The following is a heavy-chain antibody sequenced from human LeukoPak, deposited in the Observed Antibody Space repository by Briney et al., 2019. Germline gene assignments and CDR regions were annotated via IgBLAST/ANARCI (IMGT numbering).Heavy chain of an antibody. CDR1: GDSISSYY. Sequence: SETLSLTCTVSGDSISSYYWSWIRQPPGKGLEWIGEINHSGSTNYNPSLKSRVTISVDTSKNQFSLKLSSVTAADTAVYYCARQIVGATTPWGQGTLVTVSS. CDR3: ARQIVGATTP. D-gene: IGHD1-26*01. CDR2: INHSGST. V-gene: IGHV4-34*01. J-gene: IGHJ5*02.